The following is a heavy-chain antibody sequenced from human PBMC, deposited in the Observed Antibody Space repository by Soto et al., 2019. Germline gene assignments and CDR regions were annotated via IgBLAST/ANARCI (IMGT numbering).Heavy chain of an antibody. V-gene: IGHV4-59*08. CDR1: GGSISSYY. CDR3: ARHLSFHCSGGSCYFDY. CDR2: IYYSGST. Sequence: SETLSLTCTVSGGSISSYYWSWIRQPPGKGLEWIGYIYYSGSTNYNPSLKSRVTISVDTSKNQFSLKLSSVTAADTAVYYCARHLSFHCSGGSCYFDYWGQGTLVTVSS. D-gene: IGHD2-15*01. J-gene: IGHJ4*02.